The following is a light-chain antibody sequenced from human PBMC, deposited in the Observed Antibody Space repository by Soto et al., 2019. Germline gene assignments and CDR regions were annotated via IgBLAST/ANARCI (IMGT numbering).Light chain of an antibody. V-gene: IGKV1-33*01. CDR3: QQYDNLLIT. CDR2: DAS. Sequence: DIQMTQSPSTLSASVGDRVPITCRASQTVTRWMAWYQQKQGKAPKLLIYDASNLETGVPSRFSGSGSGTDFTFTISSLQPEDSETYYCQQYDNLLITFGQGTRLEIK. CDR1: QTVTRW. J-gene: IGKJ5*01.